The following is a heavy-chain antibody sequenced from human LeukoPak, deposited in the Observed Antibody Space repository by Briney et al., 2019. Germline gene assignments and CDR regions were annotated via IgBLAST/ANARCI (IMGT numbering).Heavy chain of an antibody. Sequence: GGSLRLSCAASGFTFSSYAMHWVRQAPGKGLEWVAVISYDGSNKYYADSVKGRFTISRDNSKNTLYLQMNSLRAEDTAVYYCARELKFTMVRGPRAYYYGMDVWGQGTTVTVPS. V-gene: IGHV3-30-3*01. CDR3: ARELKFTMVRGPRAYYYGMDV. CDR2: ISYDGSNK. D-gene: IGHD3-10*01. J-gene: IGHJ6*02. CDR1: GFTFSSYA.